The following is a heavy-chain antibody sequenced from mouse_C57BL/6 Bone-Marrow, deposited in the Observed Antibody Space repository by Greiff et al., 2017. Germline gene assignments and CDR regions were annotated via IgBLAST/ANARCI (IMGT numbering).Heavy chain of an antibody. D-gene: IGHD4-1*01. Sequence: VQLQQSGAELVKPGASVKISCKASGYTFTSYWITWVQQRPGQGLEWIGDIYPTSGRTNYNEKFKGKAILTVDTSSNTAYMQLSRLTSEGSAVFYCSRSGPLGRSFDYWGQGTTLTVSS. CDR1: GYTFTSYW. CDR3: SRSGPLGRSFDY. J-gene: IGHJ2*01. V-gene: IGHV1-55*01. CDR2: IYPTSGRT.